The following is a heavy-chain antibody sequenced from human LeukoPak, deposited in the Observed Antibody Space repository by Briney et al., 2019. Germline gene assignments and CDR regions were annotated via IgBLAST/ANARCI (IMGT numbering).Heavy chain of an antibody. D-gene: IGHD4-17*01. CDR2: ISGSGGST. CDR3: AKAVSPPTVTTAWGGYYYYYVDV. V-gene: IGHV3-23*01. Sequence: GGSLRLSCAASGFTFSSYAMSWVRQAPGKGLEWVSAISGSGGSTYYADSVKGRFTISRDNSKNTLYLQMNSLRAEDTAVYYCAKAVSPPTVTTAWGGYYYYYVDVWGKGTTVTVSS. CDR1: GFTFSSYA. J-gene: IGHJ6*03.